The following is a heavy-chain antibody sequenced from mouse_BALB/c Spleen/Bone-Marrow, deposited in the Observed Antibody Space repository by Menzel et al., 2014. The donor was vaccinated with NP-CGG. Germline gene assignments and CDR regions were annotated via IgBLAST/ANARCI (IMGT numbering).Heavy chain of an antibody. J-gene: IGHJ4*01. Sequence: EVQLQQSGPELVEPGASVKMSCKASGYTFTSYIMHWVKRKPGQGLEWIGYINPYNDGTKYNEKFKGKATLTSDKSSSTAYMELSSLTSEDSAVYYCARRWLPYAMDYWGQGTSVTVSS. V-gene: IGHV1-14*01. CDR3: ARRWLPYAMDY. CDR2: INPYNDGT. D-gene: IGHD2-3*01. CDR1: GYTFTSYI.